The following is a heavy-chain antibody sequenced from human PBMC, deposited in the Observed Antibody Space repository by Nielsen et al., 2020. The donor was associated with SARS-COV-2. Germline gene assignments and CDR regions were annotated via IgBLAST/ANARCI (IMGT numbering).Heavy chain of an antibody. Sequence: GSLRLSCAVYGGSFSGYYWSWIRQPPGKGLEWIGEINHSGSTNYNPSLKSRVTISVDTSKNQFSLKLSSVTAADTAVYYCARDSVGATTLSFDYWGQGTLVTVSS. D-gene: IGHD1-26*01. CDR2: INHSGST. CDR1: GGSFSGYY. V-gene: IGHV4-34*01. CDR3: ARDSVGATTLSFDY. J-gene: IGHJ4*02.